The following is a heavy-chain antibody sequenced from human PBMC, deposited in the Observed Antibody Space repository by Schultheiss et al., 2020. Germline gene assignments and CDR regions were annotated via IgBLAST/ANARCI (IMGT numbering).Heavy chain of an antibody. CDR1: GFTFSSYY. Sequence: GGSLRLSCVGSGFTFSSYYMTWVRQAPGKGLEWVANIGQDGSNKYYADSVMGRFTISRDNAKSSLFLQMNSLRAEDTAVYYCGRGISQYALLAYWGQGTLVTVSS. J-gene: IGHJ4*02. CDR2: IGQDGSNK. CDR3: GRGISQYALLAY. V-gene: IGHV3-7*01. D-gene: IGHD2/OR15-2a*01.